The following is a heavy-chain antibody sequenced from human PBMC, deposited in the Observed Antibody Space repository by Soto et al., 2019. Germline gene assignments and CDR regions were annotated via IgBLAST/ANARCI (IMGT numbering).Heavy chain of an antibody. CDR3: ARDLTSDRDYVWGSYRPQYYFDY. D-gene: IGHD3-16*02. Sequence: ASVKVSCKASGYTFTGYYMHWVRQAPGQGLEGMGWINPNSGGTNYAQKFQGWVTMTRDTSISTAYMELSRLRSDDTAVYYCARDLTSDRDYVWGSYRPQYYFDYWGQGTLVTV. CDR1: GYTFTGYY. J-gene: IGHJ4*02. CDR2: INPNSGGT. V-gene: IGHV1-2*04.